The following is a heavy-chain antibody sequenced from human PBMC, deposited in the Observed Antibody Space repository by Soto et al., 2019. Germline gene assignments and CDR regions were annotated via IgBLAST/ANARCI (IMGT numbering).Heavy chain of an antibody. CDR1: GYPLSTHN. J-gene: IGHJ4*01. CDR3: VRYGVEASY. CDR2: MNPNSGTT. D-gene: IGHD2-8*01. Sequence: XSVKGACTAAGYPLSTHNINWVRQATGQGLEWMGRMNPNSGTTGYAQKFQDRITLTRDTSKTTAYMELSSLTSDDTAVYFCVRYGVEASYWGQGTQVTV. V-gene: IGHV1-8*02.